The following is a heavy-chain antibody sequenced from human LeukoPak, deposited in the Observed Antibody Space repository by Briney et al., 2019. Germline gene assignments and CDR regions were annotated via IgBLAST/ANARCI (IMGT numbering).Heavy chain of an antibody. D-gene: IGHD3-3*01. CDR1: GGSISSGGYY. Sequence: PSQTLSLTCTVSGGSISSGGYYWSWIRPPPGKGLEWIGYIYCRGTTYYNPSLNRRATITGDTSKTQFSLKLSSVTAADTAVYYGARGPYDCWSGSPYGMDVWGQGTTVTVSS. J-gene: IGHJ6*02. V-gene: IGHV4-30-4*01. CDR3: ARGPYDCWSGSPYGMDV. CDR2: IYCRGTT.